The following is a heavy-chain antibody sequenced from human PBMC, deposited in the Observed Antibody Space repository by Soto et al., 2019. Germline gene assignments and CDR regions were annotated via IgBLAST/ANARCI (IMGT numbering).Heavy chain of an antibody. CDR1: GGSFSGYY. V-gene: IGHV4-34*01. Sequence: SETLSLTCAVYGGSFSGYYWSWIRQPPGKGLEWIGEINHSGSTNYNPSLKSRVTISVDTSKNQFSLKLSSVTAADTAVYYCARDSTMIISRQGDWFDPWGQGTLVTVSS. CDR3: ARDSTMIISRQGDWFDP. CDR2: INHSGST. D-gene: IGHD3-22*01. J-gene: IGHJ5*02.